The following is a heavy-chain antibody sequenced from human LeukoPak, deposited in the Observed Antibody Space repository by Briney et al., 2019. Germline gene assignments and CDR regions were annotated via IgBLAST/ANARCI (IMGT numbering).Heavy chain of an antibody. D-gene: IGHD1-26*01. V-gene: IGHV4-39*07. CDR1: GGSISSSSYY. J-gene: IGHJ4*02. CDR3: ARGGWELHFDY. CDR2: IYYSGST. Sequence: SETLSLTCTVSGGSISSSSYYWGWIRQPPGKGLEWIGSIYYSGSTYYNPSLKSRVAISVDTSKNQFSLKLSSVTAADTAVYYCARGGWELHFDYWGQGTLVTVSS.